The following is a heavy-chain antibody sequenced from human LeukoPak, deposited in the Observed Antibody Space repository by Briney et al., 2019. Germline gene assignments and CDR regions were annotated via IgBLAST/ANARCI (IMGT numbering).Heavy chain of an antibody. CDR1: GYTFTSYG. Sequence: ASVKVSCKASGYTFTSYGISWVRQAPGQGLEWMGWISAYNGNTNYAQKLRGRVTMTTDTSTSTAYMELRSLRSDDTAVYYCARDEASGVWGSYRPNWFDPWGQGTLVTVSS. CDR3: ARDEASGVWGSYRPNWFDP. V-gene: IGHV1-18*01. CDR2: ISAYNGNT. J-gene: IGHJ5*02. D-gene: IGHD3-16*02.